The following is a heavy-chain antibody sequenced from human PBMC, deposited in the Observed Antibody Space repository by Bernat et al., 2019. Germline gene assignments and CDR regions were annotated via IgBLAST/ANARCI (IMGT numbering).Heavy chain of an antibody. CDR1: GFIFITNW. CDR3: ARSPGTGTVDY. J-gene: IGHJ4*02. CDR2: INQDGSET. Sequence: EVQLVESRGDLVQPGGSLRLSCAASGFIFITNWMSWFRQAPGKGLEWVANINQDGSETYYVDSVRGRFAISRDNAKNSLFLQMNSLRVEDTAVYYCARSPGTGTVDYWGPGTLVTVSS. V-gene: IGHV3-7*03. D-gene: IGHD1-1*01.